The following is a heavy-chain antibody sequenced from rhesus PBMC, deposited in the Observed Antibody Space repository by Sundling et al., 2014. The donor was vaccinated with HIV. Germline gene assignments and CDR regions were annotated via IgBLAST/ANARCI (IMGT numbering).Heavy chain of an antibody. Sequence: QVQLQESGPGLVKPSETLSLTCAVSGGSISSGYYYWSWIRQPPGKGLEWIGYITYSGSTSYNPSLKSRVTISRDMSKNQFSLKLSSVTAADTAVYYCARVEGDYYFDYWGQGVLVTVSS. CDR2: ITYSGST. CDR3: ARVEGDYYFDY. J-gene: IGHJ4*01. CDR1: GGSISSGYYY. D-gene: IGHD3-34*01. V-gene: IGHV4-122*02.